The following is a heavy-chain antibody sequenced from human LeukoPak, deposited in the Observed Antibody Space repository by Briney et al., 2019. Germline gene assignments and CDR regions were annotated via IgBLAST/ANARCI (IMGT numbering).Heavy chain of an antibody. J-gene: IGHJ5*02. CDR3: VRSPACSSGTCYPNWFDP. CDR2: TYPGDSNT. D-gene: IGHD2-15*01. V-gene: IGHV5-51*01. CDR1: GYSFTNNW. Sequence: GASLKISCKGSGYSFTNNWIGWVRQMPGKGLEWMGITYPGDSNTRYSPSFQGQVTISADKSISSAYLQWSSLKASDTAMYYCVRSPACSSGTCYPNWFDPWGQGTLVTVSS.